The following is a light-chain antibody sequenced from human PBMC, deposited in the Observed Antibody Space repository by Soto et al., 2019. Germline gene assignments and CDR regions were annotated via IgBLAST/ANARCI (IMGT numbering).Light chain of an antibody. Sequence: EIMMTQSPATLSLSPGERATLSCRASQSVGSSLAWYQQRPGQAPRLLIYSASTRTTGIPGRFSGTGSGTEFTLTISSLESEDLALYYGQQHHKWPRKFGPWTRVEIK. J-gene: IGKJ1*01. V-gene: IGKV3-15*01. CDR2: SAS. CDR3: QQHHKWPRK. CDR1: QSVGSS.